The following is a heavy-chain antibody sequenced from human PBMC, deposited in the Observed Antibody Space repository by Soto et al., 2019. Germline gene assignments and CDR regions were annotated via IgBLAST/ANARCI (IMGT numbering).Heavy chain of an antibody. Sequence: GGSLRLSCAASGFTFSNAWMSWVRQVPGKGLGWVGRIKSKTDGGTTDYAAPVKGRFTISRDDSKNTLYLQVNSLKTEDTAVYYCTTLGENYYYYGMDVWGQGTTVTVSS. CDR2: IKSKTDGGTT. J-gene: IGHJ6*02. CDR3: TTLGENYYYYGMDV. CDR1: GFTFSNAW. V-gene: IGHV3-15*01. D-gene: IGHD3-16*01.